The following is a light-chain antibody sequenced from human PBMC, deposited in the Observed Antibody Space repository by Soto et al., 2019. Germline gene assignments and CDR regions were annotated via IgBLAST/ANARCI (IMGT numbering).Light chain of an antibody. CDR1: STDVGGYNY. V-gene: IGLV2-11*01. CDR3: CSYAGRDTLHV. CDR2: DVS. J-gene: IGLJ1*01. Sequence: QSVLTQPRSVSGSPGQSVTISCTGTSTDVGGYNYVSWYQQHPGKDPKLMLYDVSKRPSGVPDRFSGSKSGNTASLTISGRQPDDEDDYYCCSYAGRDTLHVFGSGTKLTVL.